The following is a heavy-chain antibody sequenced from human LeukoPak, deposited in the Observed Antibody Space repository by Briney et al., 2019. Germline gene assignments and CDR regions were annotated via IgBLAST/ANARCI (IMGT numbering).Heavy chain of an antibody. CDR2: INHDRGEK. CDR3: ARGSTRVLRFLEWLSDFDY. CDR1: GFTFSSYW. Sequence: ASLRLSCVASGFTFSSYWMSWVRQAPGKGLEWVANINHDRGEKYYVHTVQGRVTISRDNAKNTPYLQLKSLRSDDTAVYYCARGSTRVLRFLEWLSDFDYWGEGGLVAVSS. J-gene: IGHJ4*02. D-gene: IGHD3-3*01. V-gene: IGHV3-7*01.